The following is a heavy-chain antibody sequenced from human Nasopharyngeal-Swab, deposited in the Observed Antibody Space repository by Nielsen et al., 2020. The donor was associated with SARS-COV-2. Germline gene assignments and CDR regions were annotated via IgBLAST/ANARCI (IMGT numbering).Heavy chain of an antibody. CDR3: ARDRATRRYFDCSTFYY. Sequence: GESMKISCAASGFTLSDYSMNWVRQAPGKGLEWVSSISSSAAFINYADSVQGRLTISRDNAKNSLYLQMNSLRAEDTAVYYCARDRATRRYFDCSTFYYCGHGTLFTVSS. D-gene: IGHD3-9*01. J-gene: IGHJ4*01. V-gene: IGHV3-21*01. CDR2: ISSSAAFI. CDR1: GFTLSDYS.